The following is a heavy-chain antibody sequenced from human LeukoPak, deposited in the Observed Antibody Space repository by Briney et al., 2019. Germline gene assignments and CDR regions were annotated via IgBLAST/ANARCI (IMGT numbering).Heavy chain of an antibody. CDR2: INPSGGST. J-gene: IGHJ5*02. CDR3: ARDSLTHSSSWQNWFDP. V-gene: IGHV1-46*01. CDR1: GYTFTSYY. Sequence: ASVKVSCKASGYTFTSYYMHWVRQAPGQGLEWMGIINPSGGSTSYAQKFQGRVTITADKSTSTAYMELSSLRAEDTAVYYCARDSLTHSSSWQNWFDPWGQGTLVTVSS. D-gene: IGHD6-13*01.